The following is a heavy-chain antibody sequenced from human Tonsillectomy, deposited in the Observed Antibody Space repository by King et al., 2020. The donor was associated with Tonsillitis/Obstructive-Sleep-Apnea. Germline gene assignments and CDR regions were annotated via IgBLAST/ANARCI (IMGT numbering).Heavy chain of an antibody. CDR3: TRAPGSIAVLDYGMDD. Sequence: VQLVESGGGLVQPGGSLRLSCAASGFTFSSYAMSWVRQAPGKGLEWVSAISGSGGSTYYADSVKGRFTISRDNSKNTLYLQMNSLRAEDTAVYYCTRAPGSIAVLDYGMDDWGQGTTVTVSS. CDR2: ISGSGGST. J-gene: IGHJ6*02. CDR1: GFTFSSYA. D-gene: IGHD6-19*01. V-gene: IGHV3-23*04.